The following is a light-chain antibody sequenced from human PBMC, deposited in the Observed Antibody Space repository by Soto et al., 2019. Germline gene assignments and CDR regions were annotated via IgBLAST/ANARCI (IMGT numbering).Light chain of an antibody. CDR1: KLGDKY. V-gene: IGLV3-1*01. Sequence: SSELTQPPSVSVSPGQTARITCSGDKLGDKYAFWYQQKPGQSPVLVIYQDNKRPSGIPERFSGSNSGNTATLTISGTQALDEADYFCQAWATNTVIFGGGTKLTVL. CDR3: QAWATNTVI. CDR2: QDN. J-gene: IGLJ2*01.